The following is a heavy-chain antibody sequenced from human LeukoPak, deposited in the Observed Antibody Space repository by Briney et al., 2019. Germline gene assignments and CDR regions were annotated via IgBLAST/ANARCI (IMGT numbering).Heavy chain of an antibody. CDR1: GFTFSSYS. J-gene: IGHJ4*02. CDR2: ISSSSGTI. V-gene: IGHV3-48*01. CDR3: AGGGLLVDG. D-gene: IGHD1-26*01. Sequence: PGGSLRLSCAASGFTFSSYSMHWVRQAPGKGLEWVSYISSSSGTIYYADSVKGRFTISRDNAENSLYLQMSSLRAEDTAVYYCAGGGLLVDGGDQGTLVTVSS.